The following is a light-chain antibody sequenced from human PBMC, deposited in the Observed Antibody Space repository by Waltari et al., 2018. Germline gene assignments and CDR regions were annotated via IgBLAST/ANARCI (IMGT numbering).Light chain of an antibody. J-gene: IGKJ4*01. CDR2: DAS. V-gene: IGKV3-11*01. Sequence: DIVLTQSPATLSLLPGESAILSCRASQSVSSFLAWYQQKPGQAPRLLIYDASNRATGIPARFSGSGSGTDFTLTISSLEPEDFAVYYCQQRGNWPLTFGGGTKVEIK. CDR1: QSVSSF. CDR3: QQRGNWPLT.